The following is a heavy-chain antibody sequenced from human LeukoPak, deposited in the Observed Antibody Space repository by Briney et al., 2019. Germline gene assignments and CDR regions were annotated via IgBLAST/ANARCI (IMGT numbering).Heavy chain of an antibody. Sequence: GGSLRLSCAASGFSFSSSGMHWVRHAPDKGLEWVAVIWYDGSNKYYEDSVKGRFTISRDNSKNTLYLQMNSLRAEDTAVYYCARGLGQSYYFDYWGQGTLVTVSS. V-gene: IGHV3-33*01. J-gene: IGHJ4*02. D-gene: IGHD3/OR15-3a*01. CDR1: GFSFSSSG. CDR3: ARGLGQSYYFDY. CDR2: IWYDGSNK.